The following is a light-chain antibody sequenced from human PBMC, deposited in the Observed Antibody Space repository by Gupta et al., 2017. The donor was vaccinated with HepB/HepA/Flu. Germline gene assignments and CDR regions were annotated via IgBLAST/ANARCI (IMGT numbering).Light chain of an antibody. CDR2: KAS. CDR3: LHYNNYPWT. Sequence: DIQMTQSPSTLSASVGDRVTITCRTSQTINTWLAWFQQKPGKAPNLLIYKASTLERGVPSRFSGSGSGTEFTITIGSLQPDDFATYYCLHYNNYPWTFGQGTKVEI. V-gene: IGKV1-5*03. J-gene: IGKJ1*01. CDR1: QTINTW.